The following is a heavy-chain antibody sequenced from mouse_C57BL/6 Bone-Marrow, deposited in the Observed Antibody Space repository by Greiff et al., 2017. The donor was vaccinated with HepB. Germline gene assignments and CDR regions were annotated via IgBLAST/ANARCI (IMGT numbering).Heavy chain of an antibody. CDR1: GYTFTSYG. J-gene: IGHJ4*01. CDR3: ARGYYYGPYYAMDY. D-gene: IGHD1-1*01. CDR2: IYPRSGNT. Sequence: VHLVESGAELARPGASVKLSCKASGYTFTSYGISWVKQRTGQGLEWIGEIYPRSGNTYYNEKFKGKATLTADKSSSTAYMELRSLTSEDSAVYCCARGYYYGPYYAMDYWGQGTSVTVSS. V-gene: IGHV1-81*01.